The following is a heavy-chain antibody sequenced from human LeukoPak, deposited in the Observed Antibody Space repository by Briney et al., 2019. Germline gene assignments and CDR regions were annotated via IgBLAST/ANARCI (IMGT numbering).Heavy chain of an antibody. V-gene: IGHV1-69*06. Sequence: VKVSCKASGGIFSSYAISWVRQAPGQGLEWMGGIIPIFGTANYAQKFQGRVTITADKSTSTAYMELSSLRSEDTAVYYCAKIVGAPHDAFDIWGQGTMVTVSS. CDR3: AKIVGAPHDAFDI. CDR2: IIPIFGTA. CDR1: GGIFSSYA. J-gene: IGHJ3*02. D-gene: IGHD1-26*01.